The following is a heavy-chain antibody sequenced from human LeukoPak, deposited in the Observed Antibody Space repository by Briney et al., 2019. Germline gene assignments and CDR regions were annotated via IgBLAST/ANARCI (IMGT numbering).Heavy chain of an antibody. Sequence: GSLRLSCAASGFTFSSYAMSWVRQAPGKGLEWVSAISGSGGSTYYADSVKGRFTISSDNSKNTLYLQMNSLRAEDTAVYYCAIPAYDILTGYPRDYYYGMDVWGQGTTVTVSS. CDR2: ISGSGGST. CDR3: AIPAYDILTGYPRDYYYGMDV. CDR1: GFTFSSYA. D-gene: IGHD3-9*01. V-gene: IGHV3-23*01. J-gene: IGHJ6*02.